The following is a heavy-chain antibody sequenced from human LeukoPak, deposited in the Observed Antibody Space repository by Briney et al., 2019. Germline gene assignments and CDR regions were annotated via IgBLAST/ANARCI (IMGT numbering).Heavy chain of an antibody. CDR3: AREILLLSQDAFDI. D-gene: IGHD2-15*01. J-gene: IGHJ3*02. CDR1: GGSISSYY. Sequence: PSETLSLTCTVSGGSISSYYWSWIRHPAGKGLEWIGRIYTSGSTNYNPSLKSRVTMSVDTSKNQFSLKLSSVTAADTAVYYCAREILLLSQDAFDIWGQGTMVTVSS. CDR2: IYTSGST. V-gene: IGHV4-4*07.